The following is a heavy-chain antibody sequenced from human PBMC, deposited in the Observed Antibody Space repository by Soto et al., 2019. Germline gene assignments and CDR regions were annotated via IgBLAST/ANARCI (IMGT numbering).Heavy chain of an antibody. D-gene: IGHD2-2*01. Sequence: QVQLQESGPGLVKPSQTLSLTCTVSGGSISSGGYYWSWIRQHPGKGLEWIGYIYYSGSTYYNPSLKSRVTISVDTSKNQFSLKLSSVTAADTAVYYCARGGPSVVPAAISHRYYYDYGMDVWGQGTTVTVSS. CDR3: ARGGPSVVPAAISHRYYYDYGMDV. CDR1: GGSISSGGYY. J-gene: IGHJ6*02. V-gene: IGHV4-31*03. CDR2: IYYSGST.